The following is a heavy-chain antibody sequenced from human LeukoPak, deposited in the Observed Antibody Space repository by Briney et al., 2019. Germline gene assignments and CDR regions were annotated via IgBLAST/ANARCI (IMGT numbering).Heavy chain of an antibody. D-gene: IGHD3-22*01. CDR2: IYSDGRT. CDR1: GFTVSRNY. CDR3: ARGNYDSSGYHDY. V-gene: IGHV3-53*01. J-gene: IGHJ4*02. Sequence: GGSLRLSCAASGFTVSRNYMSWVRQAPGKGLEWVSVIYSDGRTYYEDSVKGRFTISRDNSKNTLHLQMNSLRAEDTAVYYCARGNYDSSGYHDYWGQGTLVTVSS.